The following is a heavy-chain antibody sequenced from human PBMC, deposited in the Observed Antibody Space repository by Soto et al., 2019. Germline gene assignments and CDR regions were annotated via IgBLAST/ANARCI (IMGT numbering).Heavy chain of an antibody. J-gene: IGHJ4*02. CDR3: ARDHMTTIDY. CDR1: GFTFNDAW. D-gene: IGHD2-21*02. V-gene: IGHV3-30-3*01. Sequence: GGSLRLSCAASGFTFNDAWMAWVRQAPGRGLEWIGRIKSKIDGSNKYYADSVKGRFTISRDNSKNTLYLQMNSLRAEDRAVYYCARDHMTTIDYWGQGTLVTVSA. CDR2: IKSKIDGSNK.